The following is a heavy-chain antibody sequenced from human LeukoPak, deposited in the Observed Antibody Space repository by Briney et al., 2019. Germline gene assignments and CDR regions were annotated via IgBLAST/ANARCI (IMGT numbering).Heavy chain of an antibody. J-gene: IGHJ6*03. D-gene: IGHD5-18*01. CDR2: INTNTGNP. Sequence: GASVKVSCKASGYTFTSYAMNWVRQAPGQGLEWMGWINTNTGNPTYAQGFTGRFVFSLDTSVSTAYLQISSLKAEDTAVYYCARGIQWGIQLWLREEGYYYYMDVWGKGTTVTVSS. V-gene: IGHV7-4-1*02. CDR3: ARGIQWGIQLWLREEGYYYYMDV. CDR1: GYTFTSYA.